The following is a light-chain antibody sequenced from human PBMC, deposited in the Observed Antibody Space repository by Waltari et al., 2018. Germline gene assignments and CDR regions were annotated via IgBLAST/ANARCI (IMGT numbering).Light chain of an antibody. CDR2: GAS. CDR1: QSLSSN. Sequence: MTQSPSSVSASVGDRVTLSCKASQSLSSNLAWYQQKPGQLPRLLIYGASTRATGIPARFSGSGSGTEFTLNISSLQAEDFAVYYCQERGRTFGQGTKVEIK. J-gene: IGKJ1*01. CDR3: QERGRT. V-gene: IGKV3-15*01.